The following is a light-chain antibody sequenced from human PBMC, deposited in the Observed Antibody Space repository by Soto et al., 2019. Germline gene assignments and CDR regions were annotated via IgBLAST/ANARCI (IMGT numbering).Light chain of an antibody. Sequence: QSVLTQPASVSESPGQSITISCTGTSXDVGGYNYVSWYQQHPGEVPRLVIYEVSNRPSGVSSRFSGSKSGNTASLTISGLLAEDEADYYCSSYTSSSTYVFGTGTKVTVL. CDR3: SSYTSSSTYV. J-gene: IGLJ1*01. V-gene: IGLV2-14*01. CDR1: SXDVGGYNY. CDR2: EVS.